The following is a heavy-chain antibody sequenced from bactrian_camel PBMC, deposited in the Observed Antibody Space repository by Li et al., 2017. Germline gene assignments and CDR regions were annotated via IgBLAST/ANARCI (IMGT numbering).Heavy chain of an antibody. CDR2: LTGDGST. Sequence: HVQLVESGGGLVQPGGSLRLSCAVSGSIDNHACMAWYRQAPGKERELVSSLTGDGSTKYADSVKGRFTISKDNAKNTLYLQMSSLTPEDTATYYCVQDSGWGSNIDCGRTWYQYNYWGQGTQVTVS. CDR1: GSIDNHAC. D-gene: IGHD6*01. V-gene: IGHV3S53*01. CDR3: VQDSGWGSNIDCGRTWYQYNY. J-gene: IGHJ4*01.